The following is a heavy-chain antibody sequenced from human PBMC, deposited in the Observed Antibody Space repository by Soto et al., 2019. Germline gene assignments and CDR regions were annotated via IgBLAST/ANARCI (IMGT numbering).Heavy chain of an antibody. D-gene: IGHD6-19*01. CDR3: ARHSSYSSGWYDYYYYGMDV. CDR1: GYSFTSYW. Sequence: PXGSLKISCKGSGYSFTSYWISWVRQMPGKGLEWMGRIDPSDSYTNYSPSFQGHVTISADKSISTAYLQWSSLKASDTAMYYCARHSSYSSGWYDYYYYGMDVWGQGTTVTASS. CDR2: IDPSDSYT. J-gene: IGHJ6*02. V-gene: IGHV5-10-1*01.